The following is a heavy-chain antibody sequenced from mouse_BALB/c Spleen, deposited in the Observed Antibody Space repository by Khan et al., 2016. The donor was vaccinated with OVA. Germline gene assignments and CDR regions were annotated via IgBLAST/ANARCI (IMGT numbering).Heavy chain of an antibody. D-gene: IGHD2-1*01. CDR2: ILPGSGNT. CDR1: GYTFSSYW. CDR3: VRYGNHWYFDV. Sequence: QMQLEESGAELMKPGASVKISCKATGYTFSSYWIEWVKQRPRHGLEWIGEILPGSGNTNCTENFKGKATFTADTSSNTAYMQLSSLTSEDSAVYYCVRYGNHWYFDVWGAGTTVTGSS. J-gene: IGHJ1*01. V-gene: IGHV1-9*01.